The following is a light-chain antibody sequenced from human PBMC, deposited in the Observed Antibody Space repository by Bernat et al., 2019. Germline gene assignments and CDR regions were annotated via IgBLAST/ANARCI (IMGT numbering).Light chain of an antibody. CDR2: GKN. CDR3: NSRDSSGNHPV. Sequence: SSELTQDPAVSVALGQTVRITCQGDSLRSYYASWYQQKPGQAPVLVIYGKNNRPSGIPDRFSGSSSGNTASLTITGAQAEDEAEYYCNSRDSSGNHPVFGGGTKLTVL. V-gene: IGLV3-19*01. CDR1: SLRSYY. J-gene: IGLJ3*02.